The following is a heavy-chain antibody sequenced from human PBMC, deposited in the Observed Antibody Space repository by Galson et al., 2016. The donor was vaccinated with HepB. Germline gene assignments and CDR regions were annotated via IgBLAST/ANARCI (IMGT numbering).Heavy chain of an antibody. Sequence: PALVKPTQTLTLTCTLSEFSLSTSGMRVSWFRQPPGKALEWLARIHWDDDKFYSTSLKTRLTISKDTSKNQVVLTMTNMDPVDTATYYCARHRFYSYGLDEWGQGTLVTVSS. J-gene: IGHJ4*02. CDR3: ARHRFYSYGLDE. D-gene: IGHD5-18*01. V-gene: IGHV2-70*04. CDR2: IHWDDDK. CDR1: EFSLSTSGMR.